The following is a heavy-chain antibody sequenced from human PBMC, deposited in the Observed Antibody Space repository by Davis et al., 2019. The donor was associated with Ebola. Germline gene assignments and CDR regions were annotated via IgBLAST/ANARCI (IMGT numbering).Heavy chain of an antibody. CDR3: ARQRATGGGMDV. D-gene: IGHD7-27*01. Sequence: PGRSLRLSWKPSGYRFTSYWIGWVRQLPGNGLEWLGIIYPGDSDTRYSPSFQGQVTISADKSISTAYLQWSSLKASDTAMYYCARQRATGGGMDVWGQGTTVTVSS. CDR1: GYRFTSYW. CDR2: IYPGDSDT. V-gene: IGHV5-51*01. J-gene: IGHJ6*02.